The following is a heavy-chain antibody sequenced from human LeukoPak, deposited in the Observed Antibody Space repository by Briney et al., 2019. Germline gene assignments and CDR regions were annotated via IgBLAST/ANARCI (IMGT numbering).Heavy chain of an antibody. CDR3: ARRRGWKQQLVYFDY. CDR1: GGSITSYY. Sequence: SETLSLTCTVSGGSITSYYWSWIRQPPGKGLEWIGYLFHSGTRRYNPSLRSRVTISADTTKDQIFLTLNSTTAADTAVYYCARRRGWKQQLVYFDYWGQGTLASVSS. J-gene: IGHJ4*02. CDR2: LFHSGTR. V-gene: IGHV4-59*08. D-gene: IGHD1-1*01.